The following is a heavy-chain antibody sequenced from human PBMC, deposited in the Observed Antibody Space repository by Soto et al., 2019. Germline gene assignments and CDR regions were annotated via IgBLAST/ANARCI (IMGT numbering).Heavy chain of an antibody. CDR2: FDPDEAET. D-gene: IGHD4-17*01. CDR3: TTYHGDYNFDH. Sequence: QVQLVQSGAEVKKPGASVKVSCKVSGYTLNEVAMHWVRQAPGKGLEWLGGFDPDEAETIYAQHFQGRVTMTEDTSKDTVYMELSSLRSEDTALYFCTTYHGDYNFDHWGQRTLVTVSS. CDR1: GYTLNEVA. V-gene: IGHV1-24*01. J-gene: IGHJ5*02.